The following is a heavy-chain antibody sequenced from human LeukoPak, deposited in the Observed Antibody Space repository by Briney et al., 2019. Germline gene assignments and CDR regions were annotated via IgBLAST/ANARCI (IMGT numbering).Heavy chain of an antibody. V-gene: IGHV3-23*01. J-gene: IGHJ4*02. CDR3: AKAKWELSYYFDY. CDR2: ISDSGGST. CDR1: GFTFSSYA. D-gene: IGHD1-26*01. Sequence: GGSLRLSCAASGFTFSSYAMSWVRQAPGKGLEWVSGISDSGGSTYYADSVKGRFTISRDNSKNTVYLQMTSLRAEDTAVYYCAKAKWELSYYFDYWGQGTLVTVSS.